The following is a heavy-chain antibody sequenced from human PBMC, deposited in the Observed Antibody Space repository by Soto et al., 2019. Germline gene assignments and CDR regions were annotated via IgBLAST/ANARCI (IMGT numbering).Heavy chain of an antibody. J-gene: IGHJ6*02. CDR3: ARWASSGWYSYYYYGMDV. CDR2: MNPNSGNT. V-gene: IGHV1-8*01. D-gene: IGHD6-19*01. CDR1: GYTFTSYD. Sequence: ASVKVSCKASGYTFTSYDINWVRQATGQGLEWMRWMNPNSGNTGYAQKFQGRVTMTRNTSISTAYMELSSLRSEDTAVYYCARWASSGWYSYYYYGMDVWGQGTTVTVSS.